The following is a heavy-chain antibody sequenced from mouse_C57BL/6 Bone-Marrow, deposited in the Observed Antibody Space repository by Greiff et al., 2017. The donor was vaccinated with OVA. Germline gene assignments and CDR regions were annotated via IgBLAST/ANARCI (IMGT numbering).Heavy chain of an antibody. CDR1: GYTFTSYW. V-gene: IGHV1-52*01. J-gene: IGHJ4*01. CDR2: IDPSDSET. D-gene: IGHD2-4*01. Sequence: VQLQQPGAELVRPGSSVKLSCKASGYTFTSYWMHWVKQRPIQGLEWIGNIDPSDSETHYNQKFKDKATLTVDKSSSTAYMQLSSLTSEDSAVYYVAREGDDYDGAPWGQGTSVTVSS. CDR3: AREGDDYDGAP.